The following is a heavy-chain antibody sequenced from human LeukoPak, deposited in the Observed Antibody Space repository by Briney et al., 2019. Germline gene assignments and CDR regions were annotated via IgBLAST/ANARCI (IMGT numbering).Heavy chain of an antibody. D-gene: IGHD5-12*01. CDR1: GYTFTSYA. J-gene: IGHJ6*02. Sequence: ASVKVSCKASGYTFTSYAMNWVRQAPGQGLERMGWINTNTGNPTYAQGFTGRFVFSLDTSVSTAYLQISSLKAEDTAVYYCARDDSGYSGYPIFYYYYYGMDVWGQGTTVTVSS. CDR2: INTNTGNP. V-gene: IGHV7-4-1*02. CDR3: ARDDSGYSGYPIFYYYYYGMDV.